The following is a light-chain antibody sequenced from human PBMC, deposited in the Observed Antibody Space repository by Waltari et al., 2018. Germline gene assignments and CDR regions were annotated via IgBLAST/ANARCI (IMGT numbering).Light chain of an antibody. V-gene: IGLV2-14*01. CDR3: SSYTSSSTLYV. J-gene: IGLJ1*01. CDR1: SSDGGGYNY. CDR2: EVS. Sequence: QSALTQPASVSGSPGQALTISCTGPSSDGGGYNYVPWYQQHPGKAPNLMIYEVSNRPSGVSNRFSGSKSGNTASLTISGLQAEDEADYYCSSYTSSSTLYVFGTGTKVTVL.